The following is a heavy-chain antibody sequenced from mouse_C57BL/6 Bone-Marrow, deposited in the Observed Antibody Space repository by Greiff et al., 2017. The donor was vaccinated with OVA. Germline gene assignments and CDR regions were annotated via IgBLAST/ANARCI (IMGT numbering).Heavy chain of an antibody. CDR1: GYTFTSYW. Sequence: QVQLQQSGAELVKPGASVKMSCKASGYTFTSYWITWVKQRPGQGLEWIGDIYPGSGSPNYNEKFTSKATLTVDTSSSTAYMQHSSLTSEDSAVDYCARGYYGSSGDYWGQGTTLTVSS. V-gene: IGHV1-55*01. CDR3: ARGYYGSSGDY. D-gene: IGHD1-1*01. CDR2: IYPGSGSP. J-gene: IGHJ2*01.